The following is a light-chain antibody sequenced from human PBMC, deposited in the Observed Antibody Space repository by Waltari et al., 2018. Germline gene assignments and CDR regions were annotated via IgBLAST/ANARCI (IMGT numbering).Light chain of an antibody. V-gene: IGLV7-46*01. Sequence: VVTQAPSLTVSPGGTVTLTCCPSTGAVSTGHRPLWFKQRPGQVPRTLIYDTSNKHSWPPARFSGSLVGGKPALTLSGAQPEDAADYYCFFSYLSCTGPWVFGGGTKLTVL. CDR1: TGAVSTGHR. J-gene: IGLJ3*02. CDR2: DTS. CDR3: FFSYLSCTGPWV.